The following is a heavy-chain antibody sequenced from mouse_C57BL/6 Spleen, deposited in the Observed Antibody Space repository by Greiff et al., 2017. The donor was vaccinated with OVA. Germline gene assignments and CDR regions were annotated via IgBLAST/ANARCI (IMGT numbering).Heavy chain of an antibody. Sequence: VQLQQPGAELVKPGASVKLSCKASGYTFTSYWMQWVKQRPGQGLEWIGEIDPSDSYTNYNQKFKGKATLTVDTSSSTAYMQLSSLTSEDSAVYYCARLSGPLDYWGQGTTLTVSS. CDR2: IDPSDSYT. J-gene: IGHJ2*01. CDR1: GYTFTSYW. CDR3: ARLSGPLDY. V-gene: IGHV1-50*01.